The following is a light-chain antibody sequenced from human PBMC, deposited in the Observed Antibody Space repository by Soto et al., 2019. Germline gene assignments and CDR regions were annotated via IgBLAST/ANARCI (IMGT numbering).Light chain of an antibody. CDR1: ALPKQY. CDR3: QSADSSGTYVV. V-gene: IGLV3-25*03. J-gene: IGLJ2*01. Sequence: SYELTQPPSVSVXXXXTAXXXXXGXALPKQYAYWYQQKPGQAPVLVIYKDSERPSGIPERFSGSSSGTTVTLTISGVQAEDEADYYCQSADSSGTYVVFGGGTKLTVL. CDR2: KDS.